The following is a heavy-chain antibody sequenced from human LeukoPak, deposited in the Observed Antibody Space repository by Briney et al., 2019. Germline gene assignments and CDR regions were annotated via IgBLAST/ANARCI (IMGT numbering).Heavy chain of an antibody. J-gene: IGHJ6*02. CDR1: GFTFSSYG. CDR2: IWYDGSNK. D-gene: IGHD2-2*01. V-gene: IGHV3-33*01. Sequence: PGGSLRLSCAASGFTFSSYGMHWVRQAPGKGLEWVAVIWYDGSNKYYADSVKGRFTISRDNSKNTLYLQMNSLRAEDTAVYYCAREVVPPFYYYYYGMDVWGQGTTVTVSS. CDR3: AREVVPPFYYYYYGMDV.